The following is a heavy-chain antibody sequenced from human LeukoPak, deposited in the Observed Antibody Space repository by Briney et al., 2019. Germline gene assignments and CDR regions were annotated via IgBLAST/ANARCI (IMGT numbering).Heavy chain of an antibody. D-gene: IGHD3-3*01. CDR2: ISFHGTDT. CDR3: AKERAKYDFWSGYPH. Sequence: PGTSLRLSCAASGFTFISYAIHWVRQAPGKGLEWVAVISFHGTDTFYADSVKGRFTISRDNSKNTLYLQMNSLRAEDTAVYYCAKERAKYDFWSGYPHWGQGTLVTVSS. V-gene: IGHV3-30*04. CDR1: GFTFISYA. J-gene: IGHJ4*02.